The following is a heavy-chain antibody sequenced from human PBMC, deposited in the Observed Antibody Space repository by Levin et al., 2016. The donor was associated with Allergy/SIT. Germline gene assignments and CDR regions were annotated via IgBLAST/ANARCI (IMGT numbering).Heavy chain of an antibody. CDR3: ARHLVFAGSTAGLAV. D-gene: IGHD5/OR15-5a*01. V-gene: IGHV5-51*01. Sequence: VRQMPGKGLEWMGIIYPGDSDTRYSPSFQGQVTISADRSSSTAYLEWSSLKASDAAMYYCARHLVFAGSTAGLAVWGQGTLVTVSS. J-gene: IGHJ4*02. CDR2: IYPGDSDT.